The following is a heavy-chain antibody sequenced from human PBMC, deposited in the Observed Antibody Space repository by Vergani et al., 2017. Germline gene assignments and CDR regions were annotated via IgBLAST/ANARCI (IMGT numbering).Heavy chain of an antibody. J-gene: IGHJ4*02. CDR1: GFSIDNGYY. D-gene: IGHD3-9*01. CDR2: IYRTGRT. Sequence: QVPLQESGPGLVKPSETLSLTCAVSGFSIDNGYYWDWIRQPPGKGLEWIGSIYRTGRTHFNPSLKSRVTISVDTSNNHFSLRLNSLTAADTAVYYCARRSGIVYDIFSGTQYFFDFWGQGTLVTVSS. V-gene: IGHV4-38-2*01. CDR3: ARRSGIVYDIFSGTQYFFDF.